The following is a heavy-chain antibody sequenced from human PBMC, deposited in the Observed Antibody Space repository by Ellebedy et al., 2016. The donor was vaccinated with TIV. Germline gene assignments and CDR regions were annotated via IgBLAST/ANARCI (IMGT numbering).Heavy chain of an antibody. D-gene: IGHD6-19*01. CDR3: ARAYSNGRLSD. J-gene: IGHJ4*02. V-gene: IGHV3-53*01. CDR1: GFNVSGNY. Sequence: GGSLRLXXAASGFNVSGNYMTWVRQAPRKGLEWVSVMYTVGTTYYAVSDSVKGRFSISRDNSKNTLYLQMSSLRVEDTAVYYCARAYSNGRLSDWGQGTLVTVSS. CDR2: MYTVGTT.